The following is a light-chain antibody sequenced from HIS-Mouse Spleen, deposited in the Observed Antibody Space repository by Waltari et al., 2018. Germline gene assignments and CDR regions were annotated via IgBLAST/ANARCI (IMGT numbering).Light chain of an antibody. CDR2: DAS. CDR3: QQRSNWPPLT. CDR1: QSVSSY. V-gene: IGKV3-11*01. Sequence: EIVLTQSQATLSLSPGERPTLPCRASQSVSSYLAWYQQKPGQAPRLLIYDASNRATGIPARFSGSGSGTDFTLTISSLEPEDFAVYYCQQRSNWPPLTFGGGTKVEIK. J-gene: IGKJ4*01.